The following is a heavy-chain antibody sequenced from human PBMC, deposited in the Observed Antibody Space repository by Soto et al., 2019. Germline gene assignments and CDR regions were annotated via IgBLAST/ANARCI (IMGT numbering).Heavy chain of an antibody. CDR1: GFTFSSYG. J-gene: IGHJ3*02. D-gene: IGHD3-22*01. V-gene: IGHV3-33*01. CDR3: ARVREDSSGYYPPRGAFDI. Sequence: QVQLVESGGGVVQPGRSLRLSCAASGFTFSSYGMHWVRQAPGKGLEWVAVIWYDGSNKYYADSVKGRFTISRDNSKNTLYLQMNSLRAEDTAVYYCARVREDSSGYYPPRGAFDIWGQGTMVTVSS. CDR2: IWYDGSNK.